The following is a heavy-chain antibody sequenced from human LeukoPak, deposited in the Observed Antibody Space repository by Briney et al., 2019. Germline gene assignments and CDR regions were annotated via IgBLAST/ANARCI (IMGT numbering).Heavy chain of an antibody. Sequence: GGSQRLTCVASGFTFSSYSMNWVRQAPGKGLEWVSSISSSSSYKYYTDSVKGRFTISRDNAKNSLYLQMNSLRAEDTAVYYCARSAAGTYYWGQGTLVTVSS. CDR2: ISSSSSYK. D-gene: IGHD1-1*01. V-gene: IGHV3-21*01. J-gene: IGHJ4*02. CDR1: GFTFSSYS. CDR3: ARSAAGTYY.